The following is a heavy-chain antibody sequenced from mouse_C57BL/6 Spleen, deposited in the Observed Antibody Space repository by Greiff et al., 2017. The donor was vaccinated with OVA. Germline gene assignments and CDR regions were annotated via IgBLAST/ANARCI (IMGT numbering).Heavy chain of an antibody. V-gene: IGHV1-52*01. Sequence: QVQLQQPGAELVRPGSSVKLSCKASGYTFTSYWMHWVKQRPIQGLEWIGNIDPSDSETHYNQKFKDKATLHVDTSSSTDYMQLSSLTSEDSAVYYCARLDYYVSSSWFAYWGQGALVTVAA. J-gene: IGHJ3*01. D-gene: IGHD1-1*01. CDR3: ARLDYYVSSSWFAY. CDR2: IDPSDSET. CDR1: GYTFTSYW.